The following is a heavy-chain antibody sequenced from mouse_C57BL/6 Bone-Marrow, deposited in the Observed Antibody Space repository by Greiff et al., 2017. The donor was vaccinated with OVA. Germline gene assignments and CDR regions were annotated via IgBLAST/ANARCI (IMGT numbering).Heavy chain of an antibody. J-gene: IGHJ2*01. Sequence: EVHLVESGEGLVKPGGSLKLSCAASGFTFSSYAMSWVRQTPEKRLEWVAYISSGGDYIYYADTVKGRFTISRDNARNTLYLQMSSLKSEDTAMYYCTRDSSSLNYFDYWGQGTTLTVSA. CDR2: ISSGGDYI. CDR1: GFTFSSYA. CDR3: TRDSSSLNYFDY. V-gene: IGHV5-9-1*02. D-gene: IGHD1-1*01.